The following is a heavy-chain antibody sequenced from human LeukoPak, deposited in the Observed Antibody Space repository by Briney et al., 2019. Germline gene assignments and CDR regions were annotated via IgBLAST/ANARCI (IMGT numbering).Heavy chain of an antibody. J-gene: IGHJ3*02. CDR3: AHGGLEWLSYDAFDI. V-gene: IGHV3-23*01. D-gene: IGHD3-3*01. Sequence: PGGSLRLSCAASGFTFSSYAMSWVRQAPGKGLEWVSAISGSGGSTYYADSVKGRFTISRDNSKNTLYLQMNSLRAEDTAVYYCAHGGLEWLSYDAFDIWGQGTMVTVSS. CDR1: GFTFSSYA. CDR2: ISGSGGST.